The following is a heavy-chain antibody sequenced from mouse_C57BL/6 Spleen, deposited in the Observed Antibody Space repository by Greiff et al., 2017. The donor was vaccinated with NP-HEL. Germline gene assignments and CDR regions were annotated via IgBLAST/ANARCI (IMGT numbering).Heavy chain of an antibody. V-gene: IGHV3-6*01. CDR1: GYSITSGYY. CDR3: ARERYYGGGTYYFDY. CDR2: ISYDGSN. Sequence: EVKLQESGPGLVKPSQSLPLTCSVTGYSITSGYYWNWIRQFPGNKLEWMGYISYDGSNNYNPSLKNRISITRDTSKNQFFLKLNSVTTEDTATYYGARERYYGGGTYYFDYWGQGTTLTVSS. J-gene: IGHJ2*01. D-gene: IGHD1-1*01.